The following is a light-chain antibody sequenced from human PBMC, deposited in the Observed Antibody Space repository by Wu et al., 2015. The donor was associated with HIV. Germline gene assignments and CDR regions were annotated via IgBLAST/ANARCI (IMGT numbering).Light chain of an antibody. CDR1: QGISNS. J-gene: IGKJ2*01. CDR3: QQSYT. V-gene: IGKV1-9*01. Sequence: DIQMTQSPSTLSAFVGDRVTVTCRASQGISNSLVWYQQKPGKAPKLLIYDASTLHSGVPSRFSGSRSGTEFTLTISSLQSEDFALYYCQQSYTFGQGTKLEIK. CDR2: DAS.